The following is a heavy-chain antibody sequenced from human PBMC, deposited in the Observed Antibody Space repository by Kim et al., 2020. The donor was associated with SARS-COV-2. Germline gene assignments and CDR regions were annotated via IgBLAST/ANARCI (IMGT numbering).Heavy chain of an antibody. CDR3: AKAGSGSYYADAFSDY. V-gene: IGHV3-9*01. CDR2: ISWNSGSI. J-gene: IGHJ4*02. Sequence: GGSLRLSCAASGFTFDDYAMHWVRQAPGKGLEWVSGISWNSGSIGYADSVKGRFTISRDNAKNSLYLQMNSLRAEDTALYYCAKAGSGSYYADAFSDYWGQGTLVTVSS. D-gene: IGHD1-26*01. CDR1: GFTFDDYA.